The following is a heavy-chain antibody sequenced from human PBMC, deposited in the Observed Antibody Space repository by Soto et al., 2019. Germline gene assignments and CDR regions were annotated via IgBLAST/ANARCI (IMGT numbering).Heavy chain of an antibody. CDR1: GYTFTNYW. CDR2: IYPGDSDT. V-gene: IGHV5-51*01. J-gene: IGHJ6*02. CDR3: AASILYYGMDV. Sequence: GESLKISCKGSGYTFTNYWIGWVRQMPGKGPKWMGIIYPGDSDTKYNPSFQGQVTISADKSITTTYLQWSSLKASDTAIYYCAASILYYGMDVWGQVTTVTVSS.